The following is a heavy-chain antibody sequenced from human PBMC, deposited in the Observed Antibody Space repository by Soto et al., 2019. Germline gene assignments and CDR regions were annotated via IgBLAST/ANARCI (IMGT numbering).Heavy chain of an antibody. V-gene: IGHV3-23*01. J-gene: IGHJ4*01. D-gene: IGHD3-22*01. CDR2: INGGGGTT. CDR3: AKERHPDDSWTFDY. CDR1: GFSFSGYT. Sequence: GSLRLSCAASGFSFSGYTMNWVRQAQGKGLEWISGINGGGGTTYYADSVKGRFTISRDDSKNILYLQMNSPRAEDTAIYYCAKERHPDDSWTFDYSGRGTSVTGSS.